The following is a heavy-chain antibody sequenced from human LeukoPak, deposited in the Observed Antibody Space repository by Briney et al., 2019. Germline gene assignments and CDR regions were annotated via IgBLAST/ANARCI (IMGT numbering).Heavy chain of an antibody. J-gene: IGHJ5*02. V-gene: IGHV4-30-2*01. CDR1: GGSLSSGGYS. CDR2: IYHSGST. Sequence: PSQTLSLTCAVSGGSLSSGGYSWSWLRQPPGKGLEWIGYIYHSGSTYYNPSLKSRVAISVDRSKNQFSLKLSSVTAADTAVYYCARAGGTMVRGVPSWFDPWGQGTLVTVSS. CDR3: ARAGGTMVRGVPSWFDP. D-gene: IGHD3-10*01.